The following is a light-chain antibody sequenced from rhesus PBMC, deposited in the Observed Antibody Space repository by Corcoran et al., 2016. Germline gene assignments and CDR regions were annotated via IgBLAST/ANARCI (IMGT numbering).Light chain of an antibody. CDR1: QDITND. J-gene: IGKJ1*01. CDR2: EAS. Sequence: DIQMTQSPSSLSASVGDRVTITCRASQDITNDLAWYQQKPGESPKLLFYEASTSQSGIPSRFSGSGTGTDFTLTISSLQSADFAVYYCQHYYSPPWTFGQGTRVEIK. V-gene: IGKV1-25*01. CDR3: QHYYSPPWT.